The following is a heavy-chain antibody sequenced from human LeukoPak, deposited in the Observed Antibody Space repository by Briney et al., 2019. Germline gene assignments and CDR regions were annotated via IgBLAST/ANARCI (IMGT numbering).Heavy chain of an antibody. V-gene: IGHV3-7*01. CDR3: PSDFPPHASHI. J-gene: IGHJ3*02. CDR1: GFTFSTYW. CDR2: MKGDGTEE. Sequence: QPGGSLRLSCVASGFTFSTYWLSWVRQAPGKGLEGVASMKGDGTEEYYVDSGKGRFTISRDNAKSSLDLQRNRLRVGDAAVYSCPSDFPPHASHIWGQGTMVTVSS.